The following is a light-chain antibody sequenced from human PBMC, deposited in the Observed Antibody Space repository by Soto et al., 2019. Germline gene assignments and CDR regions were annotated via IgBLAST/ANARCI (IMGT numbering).Light chain of an antibody. J-gene: IGKJ1*01. CDR1: QSISSW. Sequence: DIQMTQSPSTLSASVGDRVTITCRASQSISSWLAWYQQKPGKAPKLLIYKASSLESGVPSRFSGSGSGTAFSLTISSLQPDDFATYYYQQYNSYPTTFGQGTKVVIK. CDR2: KAS. CDR3: QQYNSYPTT. V-gene: IGKV1-5*03.